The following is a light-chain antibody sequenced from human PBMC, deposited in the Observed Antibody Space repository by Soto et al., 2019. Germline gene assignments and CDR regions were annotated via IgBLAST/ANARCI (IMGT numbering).Light chain of an antibody. CDR2: SAS. V-gene: IGKV1-9*01. CDR1: QDISRY. Sequence: DIQLTQSPSFMSASVGDRVTITCRASQDISRYLAWYQQKPGKAPNLLIYSASTLHSGVPSRFSGSGSGSEFTLTISSLQPEDFATYYCQQVNSYPPPFGGGTKVEIK. CDR3: QQVNSYPPP. J-gene: IGKJ4*01.